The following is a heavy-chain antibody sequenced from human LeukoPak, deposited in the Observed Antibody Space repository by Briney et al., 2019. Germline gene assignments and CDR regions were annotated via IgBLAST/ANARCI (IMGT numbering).Heavy chain of an antibody. J-gene: IGHJ4*02. CDR2: IYYSGST. D-gene: IGHD6-6*01. V-gene: IGHV4-59*01. Sequence: SETLLLTCCIHVHRLLNAQWGSVRQPPAKGLEWIGYIYYSGSTNYNPSLKSRVTISVDTSKNQFSVKLSSVTAADTAVHCFARRSSSSHFDYWGQGTLVTVSS. CDR1: VHRLLNAQ. CDR3: ARRSSSSHFDY.